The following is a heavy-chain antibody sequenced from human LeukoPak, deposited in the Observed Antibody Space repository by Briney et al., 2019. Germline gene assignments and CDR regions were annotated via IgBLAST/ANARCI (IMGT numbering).Heavy chain of an antibody. Sequence: ASVKVSFKASGYTFTGYYMHWVRQAPGQGLEGMGWINPTSGDTNYVQKFQGRVIMTRDTSISTAYMELSRVTSDDTAVYYCARGDGDGPARRAFDIWGQGTMVTVSS. D-gene: IGHD7-27*01. CDR1: GYTFTGYY. J-gene: IGHJ3*02. V-gene: IGHV1-2*02. CDR3: ARGDGDGPARRAFDI. CDR2: INPTSGDT.